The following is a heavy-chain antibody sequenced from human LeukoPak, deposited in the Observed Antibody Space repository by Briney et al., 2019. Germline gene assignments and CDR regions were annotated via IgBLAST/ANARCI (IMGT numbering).Heavy chain of an antibody. CDR3: ARDRHSIAARPGEAFDY. D-gene: IGHD6-6*01. V-gene: IGHV3-21*01. CDR2: ISSSSSYI. J-gene: IGHJ4*02. Sequence: PGGSLRLSCAASGFTFSSYSMNWVRQAPGKGLEWVSSISSSSSYIYYADSVKGRFTISRDNAKNSLYLQMNSLRAEDTAVYYCARDRHSIAARPGEAFDYWGQGTLVTVSS. CDR1: GFTFSSYS.